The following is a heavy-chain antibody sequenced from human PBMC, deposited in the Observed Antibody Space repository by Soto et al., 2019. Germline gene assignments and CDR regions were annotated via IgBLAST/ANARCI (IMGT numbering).Heavy chain of an antibody. D-gene: IGHD6-13*01. CDR1: GGTFSSYT. CDR3: ARDSIAAAGTDY. V-gene: IGHV1-69*13. CDR2: IIPLFGTT. Sequence: SVKVSFKASGGTFSSYTIAWVRQAPGQGLEWMGEIIPLFGTTNYVEKFQGRLTITADASTSTAYMELSSLRSEDTAMYYCARDSIAAAGTDYWGQGTLVTVSS. J-gene: IGHJ4*02.